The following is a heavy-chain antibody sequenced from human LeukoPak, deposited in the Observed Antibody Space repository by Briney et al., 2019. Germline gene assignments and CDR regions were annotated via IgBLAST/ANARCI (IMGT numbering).Heavy chain of an antibody. CDR3: ARHSFPYCDSNTCSPYRWFDT. CDR2: IYYSGST. D-gene: IGHD2-21*01. V-gene: IGHV4-39*01. CDR1: GGSISSSSYY. J-gene: IGHJ5*02. Sequence: SETLSLTCTVSGGSISSSSYYWGWIRQPPGKGLEWIGSIYYSGSTNYNPSLKSRVTVSVDTSRNQFSLNLSSVTAADTAVYYCARHSFPYCDSNTCSPYRWFDTWGQGTLVTVSS.